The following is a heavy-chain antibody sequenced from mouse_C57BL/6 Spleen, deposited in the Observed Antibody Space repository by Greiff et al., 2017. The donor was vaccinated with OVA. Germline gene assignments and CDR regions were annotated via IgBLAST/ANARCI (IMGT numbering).Heavy chain of an antibody. V-gene: IGHV1-81*01. J-gene: IGHJ4*01. D-gene: IGHD1-1*01. CDR2: IYPRSGNT. Sequence: VQLQQSGAELARPGASVKLSCKASGYTFTSYGISWVKQRTGQGLEWIGEIYPRSGNTYYNEKFKGKATLTADKSSSTAYMELRSLTSEDSAVYFCARIEYYYGSSYLGYYAMDYWGQGTSVTVSS. CDR3: ARIEYYYGSSYLGYYAMDY. CDR1: GYTFTSYG.